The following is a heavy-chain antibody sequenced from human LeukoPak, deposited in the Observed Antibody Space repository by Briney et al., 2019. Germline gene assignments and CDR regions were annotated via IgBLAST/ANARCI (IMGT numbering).Heavy chain of an antibody. V-gene: IGHV3-23*01. CDR1: GFTFSSYA. CDR2: ISGSGGSP. Sequence: GGSLRLPCAASGFTFSSYAMSWVRQAPGKGLEWVSAISGSGGSPYYADSVKGRFTISRDNSKNTLYLQMNSLRAEDTAVYYCAKRPLGYCSGGSCYYFDYWGQGTLVTVSS. J-gene: IGHJ4*02. CDR3: AKRPLGYCSGGSCYYFDY. D-gene: IGHD2-15*01.